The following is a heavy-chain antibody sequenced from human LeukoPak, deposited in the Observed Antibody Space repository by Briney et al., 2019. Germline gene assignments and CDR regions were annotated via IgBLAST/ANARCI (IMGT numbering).Heavy chain of an antibody. CDR1: GFTFSSYG. J-gene: IGHJ6*02. CDR3: AKGLAYWGSNYYYYGMDV. D-gene: IGHD7-27*01. CDR2: IRYDGSNK. V-gene: IGHV3-30*02. Sequence: GGSLRLSCAASGFTFSSYGMHWVRQAPGKGLEWVAFIRYDGSNKYYADSVKGRFTISRDNSKNTLYLQMNSLRAEDTAVYYCAKGLAYWGSNYYYYGMDVWGQGTTVTVSS.